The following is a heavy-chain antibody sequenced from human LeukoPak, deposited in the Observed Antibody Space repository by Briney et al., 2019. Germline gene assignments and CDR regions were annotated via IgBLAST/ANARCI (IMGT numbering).Heavy chain of an antibody. CDR1: GYTFTSYD. J-gene: IGHJ4*02. Sequence: ASVKVSCTASGYTFTSYDINWVRQATGQGLEWMGWMNPNSGNTGYAQNFQGRVTMTRDTSISTAYMELASLTSDDTAIYYCAKNEQWLTFDYWGQGSLVTVSS. CDR2: MNPNSGNT. V-gene: IGHV1-8*01. D-gene: IGHD6-19*01. CDR3: AKNEQWLTFDY.